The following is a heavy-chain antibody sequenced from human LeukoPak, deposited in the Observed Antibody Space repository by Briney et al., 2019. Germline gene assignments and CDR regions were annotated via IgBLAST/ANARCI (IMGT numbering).Heavy chain of an antibody. D-gene: IGHD1-26*01. CDR1: GFTFNNYG. CDR3: AKSRGESRGASNY. V-gene: IGHV3-23*01. CDR2: VSGGGGST. J-gene: IGHJ4*02. Sequence: GGSLRLSCVGSGFTFNNYGMSWVRQAPGKGLEWVSSVSGGGGSTYYADSVKGRFTISRDSSKNTLYLQMNSLRAEDTAVYYCAKSRGESRGASNYWGQGTLVTVSS.